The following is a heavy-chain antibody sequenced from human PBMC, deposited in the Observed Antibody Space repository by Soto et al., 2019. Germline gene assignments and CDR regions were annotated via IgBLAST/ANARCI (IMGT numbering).Heavy chain of an antibody. V-gene: IGHV1-2*02. CDR2: INNGGGT. Sequence: ASVKVSCKASQYTFSNYYLHWVRQAPGQRPEWMGWINNGGGTIYAQDFQGRLTMTRDTSITTAYMELSRLSSDDTAFYYCATSSDWSPLLDYWGQGTLVTVSS. CDR3: ATSSDWSPLLDY. D-gene: IGHD6-19*01. J-gene: IGHJ4*02. CDR1: QYTFSNYY.